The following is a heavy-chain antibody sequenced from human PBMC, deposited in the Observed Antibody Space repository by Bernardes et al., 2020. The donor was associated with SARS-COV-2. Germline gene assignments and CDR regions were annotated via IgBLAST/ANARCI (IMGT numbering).Heavy chain of an antibody. CDR1: GFIVSSNY. J-gene: IGHJ4*02. V-gene: IGHV3-53*01. CDR2: IYSGGST. CDR3: ARGMGQLWLYHFDY. D-gene: IGHD5-18*01. Sequence: GGSLRLSCAASGFIVSSNYMSWVRQAPGKGLEWVATIYSGGSTYYAESVKGRFTISRDNSKNTLYLQMDSPRADDTAVYYCARGMGQLWLYHFDYWGQGTLVTVSS.